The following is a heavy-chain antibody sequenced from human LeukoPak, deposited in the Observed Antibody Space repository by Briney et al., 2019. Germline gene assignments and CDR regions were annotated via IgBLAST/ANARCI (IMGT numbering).Heavy chain of an antibody. D-gene: IGHD3-22*01. Sequence: SETLSLTCTVSGGSISSGSYYWSWIRQPAGKGLEWIGRIYTSGSTNYNPTLKSRVTISVDTSKNQFSLKLSSVTAADTAVYYCARGSHYYDSSGYKDHWGQGTLVTVSS. CDR1: GGSISSGSYY. CDR3: ARGSHYYDSSGYKDH. J-gene: IGHJ4*02. CDR2: IYTSGST. V-gene: IGHV4-61*02.